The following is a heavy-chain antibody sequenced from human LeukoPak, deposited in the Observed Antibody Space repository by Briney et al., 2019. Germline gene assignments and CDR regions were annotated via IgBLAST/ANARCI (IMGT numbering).Heavy chain of an antibody. CDR3: ARHGDILTAWDYGMDV. D-gene: IGHD3-9*01. CDR1: GGSISPYF. CDR2: ISYSGST. J-gene: IGHJ6*02. Sequence: SETLSLTCTVSGGSISPYFWSWIRQPPGKGLEWIGYISYSGSTNYNPSLKSRVTISVDTSKNQFSLKLSSVTAADTAVYYCARHGDILTAWDYGMDVWGQGTTVTVSS. V-gene: IGHV4-59*08.